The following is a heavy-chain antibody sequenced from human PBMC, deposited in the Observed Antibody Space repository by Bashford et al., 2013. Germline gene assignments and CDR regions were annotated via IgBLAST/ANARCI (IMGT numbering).Heavy chain of an antibody. CDR3: ARRASSSSGRFLDY. V-gene: IGHV5-51*01. CDR2: IHPGDSDT. Sequence: WVRQMPGKGLEWMGIIHPGDSDTRYSPSFQGQVTISADKSISTAYLQWSSLQASGTAMYFCARRASSSSGRFLDYWGPG. D-gene: IGHD6-6*01. J-gene: IGHJ4*03.